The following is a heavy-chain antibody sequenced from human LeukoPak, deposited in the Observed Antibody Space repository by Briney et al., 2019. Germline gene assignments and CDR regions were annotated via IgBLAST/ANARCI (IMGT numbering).Heavy chain of an antibody. CDR3: ARGFFMYCSSSSCAHHDALDI. CDR2: ISSSSSYI. D-gene: IGHD2-2*01. V-gene: IGHV3-21*01. J-gene: IGHJ3*02. CDR1: GFTLSSYS. Sequence: GGSLRLSCAASGFTLSSYSMNWVRQAPRNGLEWVSSISSSSSYIYYAHSVKGGITISRDNAKNSLYLQMNSLRAEDTAVYYCARGFFMYCSSSSCAHHDALDIWGQGKMITVSS.